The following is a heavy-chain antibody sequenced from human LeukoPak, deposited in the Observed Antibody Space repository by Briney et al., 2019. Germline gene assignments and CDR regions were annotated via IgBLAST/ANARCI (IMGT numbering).Heavy chain of an antibody. J-gene: IGHJ6*02. CDR2: MNPNSGNT. D-gene: IGHD3-10*01. V-gene: IGHV1-8*01. CDR1: GYTFTSYD. Sequence: ASVKVSCKASGYTFTSYDINWVRQAIGQGLEWMGWMNPNSGNTGYAQKFQGRVTMTRNTSISTAYMELSSLRSEDTAVYYCARDMVRGQGGYYYGMDVWGQGTTVTVSS. CDR3: ARDMVRGQGGYYYGMDV.